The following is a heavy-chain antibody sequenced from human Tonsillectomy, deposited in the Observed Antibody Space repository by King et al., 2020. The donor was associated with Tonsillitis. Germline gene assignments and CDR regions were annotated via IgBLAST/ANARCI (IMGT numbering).Heavy chain of an antibody. CDR2: IKQDGSEK. V-gene: IGHV3-7*03. D-gene: IGHD1-14*01. CDR3: ARDSAITHGGSAFDI. J-gene: IGHJ3*02. Sequence: VQLVESGGGLVQPGGSLRLSCVVSGFMFSNSWMSWVRQTPGKGLEWVANIKQDGSEKHYVDSAKGRFTISRDNPNNSLYLQMNNVRAEDAAVYYCARDSAITHGGSAFDIWGQGTLVTVSS. CDR1: GFMFSNSW.